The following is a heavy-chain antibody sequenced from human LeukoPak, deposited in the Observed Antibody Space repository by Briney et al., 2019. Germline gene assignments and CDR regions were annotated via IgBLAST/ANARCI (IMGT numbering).Heavy chain of an antibody. V-gene: IGHV3-74*01. D-gene: IGHD3-9*01. CDR2: INSDGSTT. J-gene: IGHJ4*02. CDR3: ARPYYDILTGYYNLPGY. CDR1: GFTFSSYW. Sequence: PGGSLRLSCAASGFTFSSYWMHWVRQAPGKGLVWVSRINSDGSTTSYADSVKGRFTISRDNAKNTLYLQMNSLRAEDTAVYYCARPYYDILTGYYNLPGYWGQGTLVTVSS.